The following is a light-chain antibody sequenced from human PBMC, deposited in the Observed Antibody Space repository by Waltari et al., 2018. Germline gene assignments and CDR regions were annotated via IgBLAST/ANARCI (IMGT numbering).Light chain of an antibody. V-gene: IGKV3-20*01. Sequence: IVLTQSPGTLSLSPGERATLSCRASQSFSSSFLAWYQQKPGQAPRLLIYAASNRATGVPDRFSGSGSGTDFTLTISRLESEDVAVYYCQQSGTSPRTFGPGTKVGIK. CDR1: QSFSSSF. J-gene: IGKJ1*01. CDR2: AAS. CDR3: QQSGTSPRT.